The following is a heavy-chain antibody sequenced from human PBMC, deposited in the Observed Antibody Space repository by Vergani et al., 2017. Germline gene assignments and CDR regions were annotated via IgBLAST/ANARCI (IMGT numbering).Heavy chain of an antibody. CDR2: IIPIFGTA. D-gene: IGHD3-22*01. V-gene: IGHV1-69*01. CDR1: GGTFSSYA. CDR3: ASGGTESGGGDYYDSSGHFDY. J-gene: IGHJ4*02. Sequence: QVQLVQSGAEVKKPGSSVKVSCKASGGTFSSYAISWVRQAPGQGLEWMRGIIPIFGTANYAQKFQGRVTMTADESTSRAYMELSSLRSEDTAVYYGASGGTESGGGDYYDSSGHFDYWGQGTLVTVSS.